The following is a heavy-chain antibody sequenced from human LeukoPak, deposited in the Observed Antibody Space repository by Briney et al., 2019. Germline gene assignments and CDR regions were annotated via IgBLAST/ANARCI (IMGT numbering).Heavy chain of an antibody. CDR2: ITSSRSTI. J-gene: IGHJ4*02. D-gene: IGHD1-26*01. V-gene: IGHV3-11*01. Sequence: PGGSLRLSCAASGFTFSDYYMSWIRQAPGKGLVWVSYITSSRSTIYHADSVKGRFTISRDNAKNSLYLQMDSLRAEDTAVYYCARDVSSVGALDYWGQGTLVTVSS. CDR1: GFTFSDYY. CDR3: ARDVSSVGALDY.